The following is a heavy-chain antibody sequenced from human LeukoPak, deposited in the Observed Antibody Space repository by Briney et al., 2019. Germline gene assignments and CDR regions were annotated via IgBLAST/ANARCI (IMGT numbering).Heavy chain of an antibody. CDR1: GASVSGYF. Sequence: SETLSLTCTVSGASVSGYFWSWIRQPAGKGLEWIGRVYTSGSTNYNPSLKSRVTMSLDTSKNQFSLKLSSVTAADTAVYYCARGFLTYSSSWYQGKPFDYWGQGTLVTVSS. V-gene: IGHV4-4*07. CDR2: VYTSGST. CDR3: ARGFLTYSSSWYQGKPFDY. D-gene: IGHD6-13*01. J-gene: IGHJ4*02.